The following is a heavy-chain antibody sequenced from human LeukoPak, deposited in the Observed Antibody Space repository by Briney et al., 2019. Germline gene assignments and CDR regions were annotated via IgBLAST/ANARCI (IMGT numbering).Heavy chain of an antibody. V-gene: IGHV1-8*03. CDR1: GYTFTNINYD. Sequence: ASVKVSCKASGYTFTNINYDINWVRQATGQGLECMGWMNPNTGNTGYSQKFQGRVTITRDTSASTAYMELSSLRSEDTAVYYCARGKSMVRGVIPYYWGQGTLVTVSS. CDR3: ARGKSMVRGVIPYY. D-gene: IGHD3-10*01. CDR2: MNPNTGNT. J-gene: IGHJ4*02.